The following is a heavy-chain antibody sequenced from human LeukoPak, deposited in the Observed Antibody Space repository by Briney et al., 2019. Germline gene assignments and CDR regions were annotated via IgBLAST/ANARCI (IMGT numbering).Heavy chain of an antibody. J-gene: IGHJ4*02. Sequence: ASVKVSCQASGYTFTSYYMHWVRQAPGQGLDWMGIINPSGGSTSYAQKFQGRVTMTRDTSTSTVYMELSSLRSEDTVVYCCARGGGSGGSCIFYWGQRTLVTVSS. CDR2: INPSGGST. CDR1: GYTFTSYY. CDR3: ARGGGSGGSCIFY. V-gene: IGHV1-46*01. D-gene: IGHD2-15*01.